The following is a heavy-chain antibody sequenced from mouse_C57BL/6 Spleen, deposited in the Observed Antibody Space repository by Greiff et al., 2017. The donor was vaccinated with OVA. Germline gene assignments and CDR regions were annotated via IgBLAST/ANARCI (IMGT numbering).Heavy chain of an antibody. Sequence: QVQLQQSGAELVMPGASVKLSCKASGYTFTSYWMHWVKQRPGQGLEWIGEIDPSDSYTNYNQKFKGKSTLTVDKSSSTAYMQLSSLTSEDSAVYYCARSGDSSGYECSWFAYWGQGTLVTVSA. CDR1: GYTFTSYW. CDR2: IDPSDSYT. CDR3: ARSGDSSGYECSWFAY. D-gene: IGHD3-2*02. V-gene: IGHV1-69*01. J-gene: IGHJ3*01.